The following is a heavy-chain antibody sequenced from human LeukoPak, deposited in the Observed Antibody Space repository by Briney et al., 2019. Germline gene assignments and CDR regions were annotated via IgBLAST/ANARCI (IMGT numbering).Heavy chain of an antibody. Sequence: GGSLRLSCAASGFTFSSYEMNWVRQAPGKGLEWVSYISSSGSTIYYADSVKGRFTISRDNAKNSLYLQMNSLRAEDTAVYYCARRVGILVLRGYSYGYDYYYYMDVWGKGTTVTVSS. J-gene: IGHJ6*03. CDR2: ISSSGSTI. CDR3: ARRVGILVLRGYSYGYDYYYYMDV. D-gene: IGHD5-18*01. CDR1: GFTFSSYE. V-gene: IGHV3-48*03.